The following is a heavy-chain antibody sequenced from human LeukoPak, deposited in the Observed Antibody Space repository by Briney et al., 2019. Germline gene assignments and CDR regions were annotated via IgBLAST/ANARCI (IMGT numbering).Heavy chain of an antibody. CDR2: INPSGGST. Sequence: ASVKVSCKASGYTFTSYYMHWVRQAPGQGLEWMGIINPSGGSTSYAQKFQGRVTMTRDMSTSTVYMELSSLRSEDTAVYYCARRDISWYFDYWGQGILVTVSS. CDR1: GYTFTSYY. D-gene: IGHD6-13*01. J-gene: IGHJ4*02. V-gene: IGHV1-46*01. CDR3: ARRDISWYFDY.